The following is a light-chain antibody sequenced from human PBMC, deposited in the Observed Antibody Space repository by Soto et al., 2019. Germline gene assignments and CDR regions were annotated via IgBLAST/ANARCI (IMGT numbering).Light chain of an antibody. V-gene: IGKV3-20*01. CDR3: QQYAASPFT. Sequence: EIVLTQSPGTLSLSPGERGTLSCRANQSLGSAYLAWYQQKPGQAPRLLIHGASSRAAAIPDRFSGSGSGTDCTLTISNLEPEDFAVYYCQQYAASPFTFGPGTKVDAK. J-gene: IGKJ3*01. CDR1: QSLGSAY. CDR2: GAS.